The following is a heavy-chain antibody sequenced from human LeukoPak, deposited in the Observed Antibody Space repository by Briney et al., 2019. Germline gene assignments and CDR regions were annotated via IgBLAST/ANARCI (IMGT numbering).Heavy chain of an antibody. V-gene: IGHV3-7*01. CDR2: INQDGSEK. CDR1: GFTFSSYS. Sequence: GGSLRLPCAASGFTFSSYSMSWVHQAPGKGLEWVANINQDGSEKYYVDSVKGRFTISRDNAKNSLYLQMNGLRAEDTAVYYCARDRVWTVLYWGQGTLVTVSS. D-gene: IGHD6-6*01. J-gene: IGHJ4*02. CDR3: ARDRVWTVLY.